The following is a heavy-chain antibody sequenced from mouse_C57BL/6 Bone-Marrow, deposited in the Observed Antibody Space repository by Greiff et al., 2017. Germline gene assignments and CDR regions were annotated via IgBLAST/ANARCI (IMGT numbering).Heavy chain of an antibody. CDR2: INPNNGGT. V-gene: IGHV1-22*01. J-gene: IGHJ2*01. D-gene: IGHD1-1*01. Sequence: VQLQQSGPELVKPGASVKMSCKASGYTFTDYNMHWVKQSHGKSLEWIGYINPNNGGTSYNQKFKGKATLTVNKSSSTAYMELRSLTSEDSAVYYCTRRGNYYGSSYAYWGQGTTLTVSS. CDR3: TRRGNYYGSSYAY. CDR1: GYTFTDYN.